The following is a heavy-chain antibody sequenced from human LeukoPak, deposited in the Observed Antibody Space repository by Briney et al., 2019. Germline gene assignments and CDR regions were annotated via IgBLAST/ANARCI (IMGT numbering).Heavy chain of an antibody. J-gene: IGHJ4*02. Sequence: SGRSLRSSCAASGFGFSNYGMHWVGQAPGKGLEWVAVIWYDGSNKYYADSVKGRFTISRDNSKNTLYLQMNSLRVEDTAVYYCARGDPTVTTTQNSDYWGAGAPVTVSS. CDR3: ARGDPTVTTTQNSDY. CDR2: IWYDGSNK. D-gene: IGHD4-17*01. V-gene: IGHV3-33*01. CDR1: GFGFSNYG.